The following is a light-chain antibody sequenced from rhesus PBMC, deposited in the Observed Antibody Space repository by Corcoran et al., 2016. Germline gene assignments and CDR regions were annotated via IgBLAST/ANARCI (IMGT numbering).Light chain of an antibody. CDR2: GAS. CDR3: QQSSNLWT. Sequence: EIVVTQSPATLSLSPGERATLSCRASQSVGRYLAWYQQKPGQAPRPVMYGASSRATGIPDRFSGSGSGTDFTLTISSLEPEDVGVYYCQQSSNLWTFGQGTKVEIK. V-gene: IGKV3-24*04. CDR1: QSVGRY. J-gene: IGKJ1*01.